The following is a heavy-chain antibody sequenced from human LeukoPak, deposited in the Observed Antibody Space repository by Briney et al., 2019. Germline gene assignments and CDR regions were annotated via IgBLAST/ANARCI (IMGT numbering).Heavy chain of an antibody. CDR1: GGSFSGYY. D-gene: IGHD5-12*01. CDR2: VYTSGNT. J-gene: IGHJ3*02. CDR3: ARDSGYDSNQNAFDI. V-gene: IGHV4-4*07. Sequence: SETLSLTCAVYGGSFSGYYWSWIRQPAGKGLEWIGRVYTSGNTNYNPSLKSRVTMSVDTSKNQFSLMLSSVTAADTAVYYCARDSGYDSNQNAFDIWGQGTMVTVSS.